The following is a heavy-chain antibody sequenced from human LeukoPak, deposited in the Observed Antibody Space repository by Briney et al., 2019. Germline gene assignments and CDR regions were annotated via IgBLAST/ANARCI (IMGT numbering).Heavy chain of an antibody. V-gene: IGHV4-31*03. CDR2: IYYSGST. CDR3: AGDYVFGVGAFDI. J-gene: IGHJ3*02. Sequence: PSQTLSLTCTVPGGSISSGGYYWSWIRQHPGKGLEWIGYIYYSGSTYYNPSLKSRVTISVDTSKNQFSLKLSSVTAADTAVYYCAGDYVFGVGAFDIWGQGTMVTVSS. CDR1: GGSISSGGYY. D-gene: IGHD3-10*01.